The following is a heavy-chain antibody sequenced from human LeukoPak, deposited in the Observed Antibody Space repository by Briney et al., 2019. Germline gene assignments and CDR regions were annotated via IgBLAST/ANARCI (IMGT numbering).Heavy chain of an antibody. CDR2: MSGSGGNI. CDR1: GFTFSSYA. J-gene: IGHJ4*02. Sequence: GGSLRLSCAASGFTFSSYAMSWVRQAPGKGLEWVSAMSGSGGNIYYADSVKGRFTISRDNSKNTLYLQLSSLRAEDTAVYFCAKAVSHSYFDYWGQGTLVTVSA. D-gene: IGHD6-19*01. V-gene: IGHV3-23*01. CDR3: AKAVSHSYFDY.